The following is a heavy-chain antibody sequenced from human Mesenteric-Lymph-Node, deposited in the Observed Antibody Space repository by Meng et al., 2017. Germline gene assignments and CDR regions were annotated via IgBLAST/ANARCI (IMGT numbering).Heavy chain of an antibody. Sequence: GGSLRLSCAASGFTFSSFGLGWVRQAPGKGLEWVSAIGGSGITTYYADPVKARFIVSRDYSKNILYLQLNSLRADDTAVYYCAKFSESYFSAFNIWAQGPL. J-gene: IGHJ3*02. CDR2: IGGSGITT. CDR3: AKFSESYFSAFNI. CDR1: GFTFSSFG. V-gene: IGHV3-23*01. D-gene: IGHD3-10*01.